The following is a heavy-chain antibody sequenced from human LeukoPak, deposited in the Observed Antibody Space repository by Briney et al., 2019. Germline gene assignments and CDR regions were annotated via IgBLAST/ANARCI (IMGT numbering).Heavy chain of an antibody. J-gene: IGHJ6*03. CDR1: GGTFSSYA. V-gene: IGHV1-69*13. Sequence: SVKVSCKASGGTFSSYAISWVRQAPGQGLEWMGGIIPIFGTANYAQKFQGRVTITADESTSTAYMELSSLRSEDTAVYYCARGRVVVPAAKGGYYYYYYMDVWGKGTTVTVSS. CDR3: ARGRVVVPAAKGGYYYYYYMDV. D-gene: IGHD2-2*01. CDR2: IIPIFGTA.